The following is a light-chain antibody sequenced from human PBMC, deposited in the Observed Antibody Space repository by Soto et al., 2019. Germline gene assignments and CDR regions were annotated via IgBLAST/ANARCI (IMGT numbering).Light chain of an antibody. Sequence: DIQMTQSPSSLSASVGDLVTIICRASQSVSTRLAWYQQRPGIAPKLLIFDASILQSGVPPRFSGSGSGTDFTLTISSLQPEDVATYYCQNYNSAPLTFGGGTKVDIK. V-gene: IGKV1-5*02. CDR2: DAS. J-gene: IGKJ4*01. CDR3: QNYNSAPLT. CDR1: QSVSTR.